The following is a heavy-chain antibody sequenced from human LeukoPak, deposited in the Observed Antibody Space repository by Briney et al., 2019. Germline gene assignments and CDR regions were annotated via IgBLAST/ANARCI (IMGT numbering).Heavy chain of an antibody. Sequence: ASVKVSCKASGYTFTSYDINWVRQATGQGLEWMGGFDPEDGETIYAQKFQGRVTMTEDTSTDTAYMELSSLRSEDTAVYYCATVSDPAAEYFQHWGQGTLVTVSS. CDR2: FDPEDGET. V-gene: IGHV1-24*01. CDR3: ATVSDPAAEYFQH. CDR1: GYTFTSYD. J-gene: IGHJ1*01.